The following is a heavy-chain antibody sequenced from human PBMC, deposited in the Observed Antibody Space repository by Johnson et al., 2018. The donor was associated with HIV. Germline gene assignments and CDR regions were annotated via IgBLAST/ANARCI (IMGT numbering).Heavy chain of an antibody. CDR1: GFTFSSYA. D-gene: IGHD5-12*01. CDR3: ARDRGGSGYSGYLGDAFDI. Sequence: QLVESGGGVVQPGRSLRLSCAASGFTFSSYAMHWVRQAPGKGLEWVAVISYDGSNKYYADSVKGRFTISRDNSKNTLYMKMNSLRSEDTAVYYCARDRGGSGYSGYLGDAFDIWGQGTMVTVSS. J-gene: IGHJ3*02. CDR2: ISYDGSNK. V-gene: IGHV3-30-3*01.